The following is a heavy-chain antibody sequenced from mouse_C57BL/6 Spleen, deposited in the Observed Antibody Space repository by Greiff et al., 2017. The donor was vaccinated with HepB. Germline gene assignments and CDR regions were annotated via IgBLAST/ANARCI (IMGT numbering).Heavy chain of an antibody. D-gene: IGHD1-1*01. CDR2: ISSGSSTI. CDR1: GFTFSDYG. V-gene: IGHV5-17*01. J-gene: IGHJ3*01. CDR3: ARSNYYGSRTWFAY. Sequence: EVKLMESGGGLVKPGGSLKLSCAASGFTFSDYGMHWVRQAPEKGLEWVAYISSGSSTIYYADTVKGRFTISRDNAKNTLFLQMTSLRSEDTAMYYCARSNYYGSRTWFAYWGQGTLVTVSA.